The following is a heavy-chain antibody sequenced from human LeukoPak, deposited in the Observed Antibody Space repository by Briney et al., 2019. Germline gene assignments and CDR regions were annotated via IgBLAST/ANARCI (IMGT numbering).Heavy chain of an antibody. CDR3: ARAQSGGSYYVDHFDY. CDR1: EVTVSNNY. V-gene: IGHV3-53*04. J-gene: IGHJ4*02. Sequence: GGSLRLSCAASEVTVSNNYMTWVRQAPGKGLEWVSIIYSGGSTYYADSVKGRFTISRHNSRNTLYLQMNSLRPEDTAVYYCARAQSGGSYYVDHFDYWGQGTLVTVSS. CDR2: IYSGGST. D-gene: IGHD1-26*01.